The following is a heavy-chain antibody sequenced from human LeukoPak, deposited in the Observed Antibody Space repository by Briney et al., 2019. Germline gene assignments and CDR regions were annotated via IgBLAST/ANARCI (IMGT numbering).Heavy chain of an antibody. V-gene: IGHV3-23*01. CDR2: TSGSGGNP. D-gene: IGHD3-10*01. CDR1: VFAFSSYA. CDR3: GKETGIILVRGAVDY. J-gene: IGHJ4*02. Sequence: GGSLRLSCAASVFAFSSYAMSWVRQAPGKGLEWVSVTSGSGGNPYYADSVKGRFTISRDNSKNTVYLHMNSLRAEDTALYYCGKETGIILVRGAVDYWGQGTLVTVSS.